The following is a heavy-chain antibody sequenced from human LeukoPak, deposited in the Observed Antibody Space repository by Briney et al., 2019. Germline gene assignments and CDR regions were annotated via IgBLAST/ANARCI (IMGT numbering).Heavy chain of an antibody. Sequence: GGSLRLSCAASGFTFSSYAMSWVRQAPGKGLEWVSVIYSGGSTYYADSVKGRFTISRDNSKNTLYLQMNSLRAEDTAVYYCAKILPHTDYDFWSGYYFDYWGQGTLVTVSS. CDR3: AKILPHTDYDFWSGYYFDY. CDR1: GFTFSSYA. CDR2: IYSGGST. V-gene: IGHV3-66*02. J-gene: IGHJ4*02. D-gene: IGHD3-3*01.